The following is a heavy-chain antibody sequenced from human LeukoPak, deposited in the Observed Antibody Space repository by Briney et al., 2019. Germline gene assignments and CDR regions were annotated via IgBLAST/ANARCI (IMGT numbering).Heavy chain of an antibody. CDR2: MNPNSGNT. Sequence: ASVKVSCKASGYTFTSYDINWVRQAPGQGLEWMGWMNPNSGNTGYAQKFQGRVTMTRNTSISTAYMELSSLRSEDTAVYYCARGLTVRGNWFDPWGQGTLVTVSS. CDR1: GYTFTSYD. J-gene: IGHJ5*02. V-gene: IGHV1-8*01. CDR3: ARGLTVRGNWFDP. D-gene: IGHD3-16*01.